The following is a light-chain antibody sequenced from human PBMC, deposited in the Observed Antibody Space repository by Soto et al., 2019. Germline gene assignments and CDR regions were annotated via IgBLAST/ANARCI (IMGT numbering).Light chain of an antibody. Sequence: DIQMTQSPSTLSASGGDRVTITCRSSQSIRSWLAWYQQKPGKAPKLLIYDASSLESGVTSRFSGSGSGTEFTLTISSLQPDDFATYCSQQYSSYPLFTFGPVTKVDI. CDR3: QQYSSYPLFT. J-gene: IGKJ3*01. V-gene: IGKV1-5*01. CDR2: DAS. CDR1: QSIRSW.